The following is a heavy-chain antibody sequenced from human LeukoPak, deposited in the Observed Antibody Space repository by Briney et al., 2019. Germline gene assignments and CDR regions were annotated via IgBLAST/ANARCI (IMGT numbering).Heavy chain of an antibody. Sequence: ASVKVSCKASGYTFSGYFMHWVRQAPGQGLEWMGWINPNSGATNYAQKFQGRVTMTRDTSISTAYMELSRLRSDDTAVYYCARTPRRYCTNGVCYSDYWGQGTLVTVSS. J-gene: IGHJ4*02. CDR2: INPNSGAT. V-gene: IGHV1-2*02. D-gene: IGHD2-8*01. CDR1: GYTFSGYF. CDR3: ARTPRRYCTNGVCYSDY.